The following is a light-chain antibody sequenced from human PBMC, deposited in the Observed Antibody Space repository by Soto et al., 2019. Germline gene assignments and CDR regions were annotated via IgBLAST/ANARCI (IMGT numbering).Light chain of an antibody. Sequence: QSALTRPASVSGSPGQSITISCTGTRNDVGGYNFVSWHQQHPGKAPKLLIFDVSDRPSEVSHRFSGSKSGYTASLTISGLQAEDEADYYCSSYTTGGTHIFGGGTKLTVL. J-gene: IGLJ2*01. V-gene: IGLV2-14*03. CDR1: RNDVGGYNF. CDR3: SSYTTGGTHI. CDR2: DVS.